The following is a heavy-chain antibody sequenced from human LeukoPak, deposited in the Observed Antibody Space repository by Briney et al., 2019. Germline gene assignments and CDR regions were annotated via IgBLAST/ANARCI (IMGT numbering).Heavy chain of an antibody. V-gene: IGHV1-69*05. CDR2: IIPIFGTA. D-gene: IGHD3-22*01. CDR3: GTNPGSRGYSRYYYYMDG. CDR1: GGTFSSYA. Sequence: ASVKVSCKASGGTFSSYAISWVRQAPGQGLEWMGGIIPIFGTANYAQKFQGRVTITTDESTSTAYMELSSLRSEDTAVYYCGTNPGSRGYSRYYYYMDGWGKGTTVTVSS. J-gene: IGHJ6*03.